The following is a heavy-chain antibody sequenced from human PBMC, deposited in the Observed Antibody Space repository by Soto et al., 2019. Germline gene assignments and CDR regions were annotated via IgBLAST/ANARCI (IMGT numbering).Heavy chain of an antibody. D-gene: IGHD3-10*01. CDR2: INPNSGNT. J-gene: IGHJ3*02. Sequence: ASVKVSCKASGYTFTGYYMHWVRQAPGQGLEWMGWINPNSGNTSYAQKFQGRVTMTRNTSISTAYMELSSLRSEDTAVYYCARQVPVRAFDIWGQGTMVTVSS. V-gene: IGHV1-8*02. CDR3: ARQVPVRAFDI. CDR1: GYTFTGYY.